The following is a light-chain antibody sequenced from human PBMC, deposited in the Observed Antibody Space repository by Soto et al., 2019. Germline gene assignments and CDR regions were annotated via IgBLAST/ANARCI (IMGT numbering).Light chain of an antibody. V-gene: IGKV3-11*01. J-gene: IGKJ5*01. CDR2: DTS. CDR1: QSVSSY. Sequence: IVLTQSPATLSVSPGARAPLSCTASQSVSSYLAWYQQKPGQAPRLLIYDTSRRATGIPDRYSGSGSGTDFTLTISSLEPEDFAVYYCQQRSSWPITFGQGTRLEIK. CDR3: QQRSSWPIT.